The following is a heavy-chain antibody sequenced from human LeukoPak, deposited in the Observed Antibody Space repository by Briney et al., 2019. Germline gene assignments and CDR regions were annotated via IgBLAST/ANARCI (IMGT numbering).Heavy chain of an antibody. D-gene: IGHD3-22*01. CDR3: AKAYSYDSSGYYDY. V-gene: IGHV3-9*01. J-gene: IGHJ4*02. Sequence: GGSLRLSCAASGFTFDDYAMHWVRQAPGKGLEWVSGISWNSGSIGYADSVKGRFTISRDNAKDSLYLQMNSLRAEDTALYYCAKAYSYDSSGYYDYWGQGTLVTVSS. CDR2: ISWNSGSI. CDR1: GFTFDDYA.